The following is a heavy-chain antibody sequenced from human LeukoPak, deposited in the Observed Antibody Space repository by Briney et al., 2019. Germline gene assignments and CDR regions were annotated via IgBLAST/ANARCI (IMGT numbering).Heavy chain of an antibody. CDR2: ISGRGGST. D-gene: IGHD3-22*01. V-gene: IGHV3-23*01. Sequence: GSLRLSCAASGFTFSSYAMSWVRQAPGKGLEWVSAISGRGGSTYYADSVKGRFTISRDNSKDTLYLQMNSLRAEDTAVYYCAKDSSDYYYYDSSGYRTAWGQGTLVTVSS. J-gene: IGHJ4*02. CDR3: AKDSSDYYYYDSSGYRTA. CDR1: GFTFSSYA.